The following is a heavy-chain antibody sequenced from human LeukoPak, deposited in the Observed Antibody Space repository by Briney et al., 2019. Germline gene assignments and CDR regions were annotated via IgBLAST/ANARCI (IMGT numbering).Heavy chain of an antibody. CDR3: ARQGGSSSPYYYYYMDV. CDR1: GYSISSGHY. J-gene: IGHJ6*03. D-gene: IGHD6-13*01. Sequence: PSETLSLTCAVSGYSISSGHYGGWFRQPPGKWLEGMGCIFHSGNTYYNPSLKSRVSISVDTSKNQFSLKLTSVTAADTAVYYCARQGGSSSPYYYYYMDVWGKGTTVTVSS. V-gene: IGHV4-38-2*01. CDR2: IFHSGNT.